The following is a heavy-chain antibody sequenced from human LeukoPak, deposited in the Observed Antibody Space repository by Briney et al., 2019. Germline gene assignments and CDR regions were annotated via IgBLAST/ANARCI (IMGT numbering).Heavy chain of an antibody. CDR2: IYYSGST. Sequence: PSETLSLTCTVSGGSISSSSYYWGWIRQPPGKGLEWIGSIYYSGSTYYNPSLKSRVTISVDTSKNQFSLKLSSATAADTAVYYCARVVRGVTLPFDYWGQGTLVTVSS. CDR3: ARVVRGVTLPFDY. V-gene: IGHV4-39*07. J-gene: IGHJ4*02. D-gene: IGHD3-10*01. CDR1: GGSISSSSYY.